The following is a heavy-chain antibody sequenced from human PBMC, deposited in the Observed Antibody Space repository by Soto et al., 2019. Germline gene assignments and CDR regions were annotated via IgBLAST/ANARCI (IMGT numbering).Heavy chain of an antibody. D-gene: IGHD2-2*02. V-gene: IGHV4-34*01. CDR1: GGSFSGYY. CDR3: ARGWEYCSSTSCYIGNWFDP. J-gene: IGHJ5*02. Sequence: SETLSLTCAVHGGSFSGYYWSWIRQPPVRVLEWIGEINHSGSTNYNPSLKSRVTISVDTSKNQFSLKLSSVTAADTAVYYCARGWEYCSSTSCYIGNWFDPWGQGTLVTVSS. CDR2: INHSGST.